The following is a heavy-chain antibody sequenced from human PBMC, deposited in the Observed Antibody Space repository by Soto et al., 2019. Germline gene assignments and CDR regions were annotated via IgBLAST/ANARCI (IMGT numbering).Heavy chain of an antibody. J-gene: IGHJ4*02. D-gene: IGHD3-22*01. CDR3: ARLDYYDSSGYLTPFDY. V-gene: IGHV1-69*13. CDR1: GGTFSSYA. Sequence: ASVKVSCKASGGTFSSYAISWVRQAPGQGLEWMGGIIPIFGTANYAQKFQGRVTITADESTSTAYMELSSLRSEDTAVYYCARLDYYDSSGYLTPFDYWGQGTLVTVS. CDR2: IIPIFGTA.